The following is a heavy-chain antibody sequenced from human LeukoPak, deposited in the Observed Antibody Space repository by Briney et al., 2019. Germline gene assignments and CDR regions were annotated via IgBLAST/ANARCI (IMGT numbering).Heavy chain of an antibody. V-gene: IGHV1-69*04. CDR3: ARCSSGYCLDY. CDR2: IIPILGIA. CDR1: GGTFSSYA. J-gene: IGHJ4*02. D-gene: IGHD3-22*01. Sequence: ASVKVSCKASGGTFSSYAISWVRQAPGQGLEWMGRIIPILGIANYAQKFQGRVTITADKSTSTAYMELSSLRSEDTAVYYCARCSSGYCLDYWGQGTLVNVSS.